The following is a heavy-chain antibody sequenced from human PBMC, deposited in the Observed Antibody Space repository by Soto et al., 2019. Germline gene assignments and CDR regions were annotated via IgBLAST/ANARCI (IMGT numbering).Heavy chain of an antibody. CDR2: ISGSVGST. CDR3: AKEGKRGYSYGTYFDY. Sequence: GGSLRLSCAASGFTFSSSAMSWVRHAPGKGLEWVSAISGSVGSTYYADSVKGRFTISRDNSKNTLYLQMNSLRAEDTAVYYCAKEGKRGYSYGTYFDYWGQGTLVTVSS. CDR1: GFTFSSSA. J-gene: IGHJ4*02. V-gene: IGHV3-23*01. D-gene: IGHD5-18*01.